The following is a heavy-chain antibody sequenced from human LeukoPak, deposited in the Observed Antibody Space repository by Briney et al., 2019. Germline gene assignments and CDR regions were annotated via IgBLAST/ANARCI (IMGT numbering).Heavy chain of an antibody. J-gene: IGHJ6*03. CDR3: ARGRLLLYYYYYYMDV. CDR1: GGSFSGYY. CDR2: INHSGST. Sequence: SETLSLTCAVYGGSFSGYYWSWIRQPPGKGPEWIGEINHSGSTNYNPSLKSRVTISVDTSKNQFSLKLSSVTAADTAVYYCARGRLLLYYYYYYMDVWGKGTTVTVSS. V-gene: IGHV4-34*01. D-gene: IGHD2-15*01.